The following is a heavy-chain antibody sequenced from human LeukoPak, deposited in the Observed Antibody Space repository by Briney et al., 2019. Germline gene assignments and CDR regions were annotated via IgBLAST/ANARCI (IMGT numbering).Heavy chain of an antibody. CDR2: IYPGDSDP. CDR3: VRQPCSSQFDY. V-gene: IGHV5-51*01. CDR1: GYSFTTYW. J-gene: IGHJ4*02. Sequence: LGESLKISCRGSGYSFTTYWIGWVRQMPGKGLEWVALIYPGDSDPRYNPSFQGQVTISADKSITTAYLQWSSLKASDTAMYYCVRQPCSSQFDYWGQGTLVTVSS. D-gene: IGHD2-2*01.